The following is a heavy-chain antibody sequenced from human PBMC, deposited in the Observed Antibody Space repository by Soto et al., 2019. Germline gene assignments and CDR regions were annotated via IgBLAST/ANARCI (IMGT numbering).Heavy chain of an antibody. V-gene: IGHV1-45*02. Sequence: ASVKVSCKASGYTFTYRYLHWVRQVPGQALEWMGWITPYNGNKRYALKFQDRISITRDSPLSAIYLELSSLRSEDTAMYYCARSELHGSDHHIASWGQGTLVTV. CDR2: ITPYNGNK. D-gene: IGHD2-21*02. CDR3: ARSELHGSDHHIAS. J-gene: IGHJ5*02. CDR1: GYTFTYRY.